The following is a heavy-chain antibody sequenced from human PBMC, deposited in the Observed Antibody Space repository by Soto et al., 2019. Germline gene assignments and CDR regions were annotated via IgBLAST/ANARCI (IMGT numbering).Heavy chain of an antibody. CDR2: IYNSGST. CDR3: ARDREFCSGRSCYSPPDYYYYMDV. V-gene: IGHV4-59*01. J-gene: IGHJ6*03. Sequence: QVQLQESGPGLVKPSETLSLTCTVSGVSISSSYWSWIRQPPGKGLEWIGYIYNSGSTNYNPSLKSRVTKSVDTSKNQVSLALSSVTAADTAVYYCARDREFCSGRSCYSPPDYYYYMDVWGKGTTVTVS. D-gene: IGHD2-15*01. CDR1: GVSISSSY.